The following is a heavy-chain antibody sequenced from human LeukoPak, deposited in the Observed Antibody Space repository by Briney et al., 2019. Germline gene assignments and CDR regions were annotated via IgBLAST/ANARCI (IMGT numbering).Heavy chain of an antibody. CDR2: ISAYNGNT. Sequence: ASVKVSCKASGYTFTSYGISWARQAPGQGLERMGWISAYNGNTNYAQKLQGRVTMTTDTSTNTAYMELRSLRSDDTAVYYCASRTSSLYCSSTSCLNGMDVWGQGTTVTVSS. CDR3: ASRTSSLYCSSTSCLNGMDV. V-gene: IGHV1-18*01. CDR1: GYTFTSYG. J-gene: IGHJ6*02. D-gene: IGHD2-2*01.